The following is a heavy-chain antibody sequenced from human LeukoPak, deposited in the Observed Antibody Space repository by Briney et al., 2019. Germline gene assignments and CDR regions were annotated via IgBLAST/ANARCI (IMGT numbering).Heavy chain of an antibody. Sequence: GGPLRLSCAASGFTFSSYSMNWVRQAPGKGLEWVSSISSSSSYIYYADSVKGRFTISRDNAKNSLYLQMNSLRAEDTAVYYCARVTQEDYYDSSGYYYHYWGQGTLVTVSS. D-gene: IGHD3-22*01. CDR2: ISSSSSYI. CDR3: ARVTQEDYYDSSGYYYHY. J-gene: IGHJ4*02. V-gene: IGHV3-21*01. CDR1: GFTFSSYS.